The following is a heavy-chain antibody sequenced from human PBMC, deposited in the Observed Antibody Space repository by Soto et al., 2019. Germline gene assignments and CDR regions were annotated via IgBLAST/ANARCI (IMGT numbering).Heavy chain of an antibody. Sequence: GGSLRLSCAASGFTFSSYAMLWVRQAPGKGLEWVAVISYDGSTQYYADSMKGRFTISRDNSKNTLYLQMHTLRAGDTAVYYCARQNSGWSYYFDYWGLGTLVTVSS. V-gene: IGHV3-30-3*01. CDR2: ISYDGSTQ. CDR1: GFTFSSYA. J-gene: IGHJ4*02. CDR3: ARQNSGWSYYFDY. D-gene: IGHD6-19*01.